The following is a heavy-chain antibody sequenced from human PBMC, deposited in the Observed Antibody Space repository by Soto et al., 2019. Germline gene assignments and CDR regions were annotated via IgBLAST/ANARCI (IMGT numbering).Heavy chain of an antibody. Sequence: QLQLQESGPGLVKPSETLSLTCTVSGGSISSSSYYWGWIRQPPGQGLEWIGSIYYSGSTYYNPSLKSRVTISVDTSKNQVSLKLSSVTAADKAVYYCARRWGGYSGYDNRNDYWGQGTLVTVSS. D-gene: IGHD5-12*01. J-gene: IGHJ4*02. CDR2: IYYSGST. CDR1: GGSISSSSYY. CDR3: ARRWGGYSGYDNRNDY. V-gene: IGHV4-39*01.